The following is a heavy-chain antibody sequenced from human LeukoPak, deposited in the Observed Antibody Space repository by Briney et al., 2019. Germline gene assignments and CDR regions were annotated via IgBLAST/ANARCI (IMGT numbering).Heavy chain of an antibody. CDR3: AKDRPNYHESNGHYYRPNGDY. J-gene: IGHJ4*02. CDR1: GFTFRNYW. D-gene: IGHD3-22*01. CDR2: IKEDGSEK. Sequence: GGSLRLSCAGSGFTFRNYWMNWVRQAPGKGLEWVANIKEDGSEKYYVDSVKGRFTVSRDNAKNSLYLQINSLRAEDTAVYYCAKDRPNYHESNGHYYRPNGDYWGQGTLVTVSS. V-gene: IGHV3-7*03.